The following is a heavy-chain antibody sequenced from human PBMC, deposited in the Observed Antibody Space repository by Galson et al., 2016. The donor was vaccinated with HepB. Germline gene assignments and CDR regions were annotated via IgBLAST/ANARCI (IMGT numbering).Heavy chain of an antibody. Sequence: SVKVSCKASGYTFTTYYLHWVRRAPGQGLEWMAMINLSADSATYAPKFQGRVTVTRDTSTSTAYMELSSLTSEDTAVYYCARALTARTYYDSSGSYCLAYWGQGSLVTVSS. CDR1: GYTFTTYY. D-gene: IGHD3-22*01. CDR3: ARALTARTYYDSSGSYCLAY. V-gene: IGHV1-46*03. J-gene: IGHJ4*02. CDR2: INLSADSA.